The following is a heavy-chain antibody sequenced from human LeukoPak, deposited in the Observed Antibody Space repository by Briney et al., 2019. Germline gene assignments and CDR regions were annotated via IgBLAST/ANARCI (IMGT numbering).Heavy chain of an antibody. D-gene: IGHD3-22*01. CDR1: GGSLSDYY. V-gene: IGHV4-34*01. CDR3: ARVHIDKYYYDEIADFAI. J-gene: IGHJ3*02. Sequence: SETLSLTCAVYGGSLSDYYWSWIRQSPGKGLEWIGEISHRGRTYYNLSLKSRVTISIDTSKNQFSLKVNSVTAADTAVYYCARVHIDKYYYDEIADFAIWGQGTMVTVSS. CDR2: ISHRGRT.